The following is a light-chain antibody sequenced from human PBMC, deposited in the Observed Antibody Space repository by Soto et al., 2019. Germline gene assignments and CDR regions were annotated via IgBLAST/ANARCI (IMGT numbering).Light chain of an antibody. J-gene: IGKJ5*01. CDR2: DSS. CDR1: QTVRNKY. CDR3: QQRKNWLPIT. V-gene: IGKV3D-20*02. Sequence: EFGLTESPGNLSFSPGERATLSCRASQTVRNKYLAWYQQKPGQAPRLLIYDSSNRATGVPVRFSGSGSGTVFTLPIGSLETEDSAAYYCQQRKNWLPITFGQGTRLEIK.